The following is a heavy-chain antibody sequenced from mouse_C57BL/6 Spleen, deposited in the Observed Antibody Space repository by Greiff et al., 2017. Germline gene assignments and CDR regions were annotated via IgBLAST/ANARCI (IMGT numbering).Heavy chain of an antibody. J-gene: IGHJ3*01. Sequence: VQLQQSGAELVKPGASVKLSCKASGYTFTEYTIHWVKQRSGQGLEWIGWFYPGSGSIKYNEKFKDKATLTADKSSSTVYMELSRLTSEDSAVYFCSRHEDGAYYDYDEAWFAYWGQGTLVTVSA. CDR1: GYTFTEYT. CDR2: FYPGSGSI. V-gene: IGHV1-62-2*01. D-gene: IGHD2-4*01. CDR3: SRHEDGAYYDYDEAWFAY.